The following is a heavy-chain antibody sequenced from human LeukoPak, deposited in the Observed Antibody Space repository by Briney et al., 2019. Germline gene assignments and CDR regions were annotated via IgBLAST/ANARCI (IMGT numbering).Heavy chain of an antibody. CDR2: IYYSGST. CDR3: ARIYCSGGSCYSGRGNWFDP. D-gene: IGHD2-15*01. Sequence: SETLSLTCTVYGRSFSSYYWSWIRQPPGKGLEWIGYIYYSGSTNYNPSLKSRVTISVDTSKNQFSLKLSSVTAADTAVYYCARIYCSGGSCYSGRGNWFDPWGQGTLVTVSS. CDR1: GRSFSSYY. J-gene: IGHJ5*02. V-gene: IGHV4-59*01.